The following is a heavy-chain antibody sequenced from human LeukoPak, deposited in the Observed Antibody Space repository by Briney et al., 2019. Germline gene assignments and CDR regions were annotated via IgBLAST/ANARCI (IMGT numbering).Heavy chain of an antibody. D-gene: IGHD6-19*01. CDR2: ISAYNGNT. CDR3: ARDRSDSSGWYGKV. Sequence: ASVKVSCKASGGTFSSYAISWVRQAPGQGLEWMGWISAYNGNTNYAQKLQGRVTMTTDTSTSTAYMELRSLRSDDTAVYYCARDRSDSSGWYGKVWGQGTLVTVSS. CDR1: GGTFSSYA. J-gene: IGHJ4*02. V-gene: IGHV1-18*01.